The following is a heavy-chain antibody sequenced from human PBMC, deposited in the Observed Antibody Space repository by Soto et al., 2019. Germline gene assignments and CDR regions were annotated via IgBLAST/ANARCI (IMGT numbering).Heavy chain of an antibody. J-gene: IGHJ4*02. V-gene: IGHV1-8*02. CDR3: ARGKGSGRDY. CDR1: GYTFSNYA. Sequence: ASVKVSCKASGYTFSNYAISWVRQATGQGLEWMGWMNPNSGNTSYAQKFQGRVTMTRNTSISTAYMELSSLRSEDTAVYYCARGKGSGRDYWGQGTLVTVS. D-gene: IGHD6-19*01. CDR2: MNPNSGNT.